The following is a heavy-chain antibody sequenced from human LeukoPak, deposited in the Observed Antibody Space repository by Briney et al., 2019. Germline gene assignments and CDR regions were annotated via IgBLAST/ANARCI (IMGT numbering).Heavy chain of an antibody. V-gene: IGHV4-34*01. CDR2: INHSGST. CDR1: GGSFSGYY. J-gene: IGHJ5*02. CDR3: ARGRYSSGRYGRGWFDP. D-gene: IGHD6-19*01. Sequence: PSETLSLTCAVYGGSFSGYYWSWIRQPPGKGLEWIGEINHSGSTKYNPSLKSRVTISVDTSKNQFSLKLSSVTAADTAVYYCARGRYSSGRYGRGWFDPWGQGTLVTVSS.